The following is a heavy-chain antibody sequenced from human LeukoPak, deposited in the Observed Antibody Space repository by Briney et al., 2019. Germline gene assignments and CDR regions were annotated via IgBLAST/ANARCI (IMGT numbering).Heavy chain of an antibody. CDR2: ITDDEDT. J-gene: IGHJ4*02. D-gene: IGHD1-1*01. CDR3: AKVDYWSPENYFDS. CDR1: GFPFRSYA. V-gene: IGHV3-23*01. Sequence: PGGSLRLSCVASGFPFRSYAMTWVPQTPGKGQESVSVITDDEDTYYADSVKGRFNISRDNSQNTVLLQMNSLRVEDTAVYYCAKVDYWSPENYFDSWGQGTLVTVSS.